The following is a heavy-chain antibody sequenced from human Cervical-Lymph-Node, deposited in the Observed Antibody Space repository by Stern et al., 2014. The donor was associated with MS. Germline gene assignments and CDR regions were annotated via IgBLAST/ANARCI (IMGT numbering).Heavy chain of an antibody. CDR1: GGTFSSYA. V-gene: IGHV1-69*01. D-gene: IGHD2/OR15-2a*01. CDR2: IIPIFGTA. Sequence: VQLVESGAEVKKPGSSVKVSCKASGGTFSSYAISWARQAPGHGLERMGGIIPIFGTANYAQKFQGRVTITADESTSTAYMELSSLRSEDTAVYYCARAGLSSPYYYYGMDVWGQGTTVTVSS. J-gene: IGHJ6*02. CDR3: ARAGLSSPYYYYGMDV.